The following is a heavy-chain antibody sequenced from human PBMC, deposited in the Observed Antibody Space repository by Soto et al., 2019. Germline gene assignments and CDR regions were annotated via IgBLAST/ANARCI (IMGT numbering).Heavy chain of an antibody. Sequence: PSETLSLTCTVSGGSISSYYWSWIRQPPGKGLEWIGYIYYSGSTNYNPSLKSRVTISVDTSKNQFSLKLSSVTAADTAVYYCARWAPPGTAAAGNVYYYYYGMDVWGQGTTVTVSS. CDR3: ARWAPPGTAAAGNVYYYYYGMDV. V-gene: IGHV4-59*01. CDR2: IYYSGST. D-gene: IGHD6-13*01. CDR1: GGSISSYY. J-gene: IGHJ6*02.